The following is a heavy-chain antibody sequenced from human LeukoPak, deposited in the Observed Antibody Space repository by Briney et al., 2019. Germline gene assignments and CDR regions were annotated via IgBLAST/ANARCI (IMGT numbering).Heavy chain of an antibody. V-gene: IGHV1-69*04. CDR3: ARDTGTSPPDY. J-gene: IGHJ4*02. CDR1: GGTFSSYA. Sequence: ASVKVSCKASGGTFSSYAISWVRQAPGQGLEWMGRIIPILAIANYAQKFQGRVTITADKSTSTAYMELSSLRSEDTAVYYCARDTGTSPPDYWGRGTLVTVSS. D-gene: IGHD2-8*02. CDR2: IIPILAIA.